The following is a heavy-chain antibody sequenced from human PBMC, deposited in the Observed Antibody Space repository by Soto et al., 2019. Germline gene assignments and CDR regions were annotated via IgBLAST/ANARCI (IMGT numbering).Heavy chain of an antibody. CDR3: ARVLCGGDCCRWFDP. J-gene: IGHJ5*02. Sequence: ASVKVSCKASGGTFSSYAISWVRQAPGQGLEWMGGIIPIFGTANYAQKFQGRVTITADKSTSTAYMELSSLRSEDTAVYYCARVLCGGDCCRWFDPWGQGTLVTVSS. CDR1: GGTFSSYA. V-gene: IGHV1-69*06. CDR2: IIPIFGTA. D-gene: IGHD2-21*02.